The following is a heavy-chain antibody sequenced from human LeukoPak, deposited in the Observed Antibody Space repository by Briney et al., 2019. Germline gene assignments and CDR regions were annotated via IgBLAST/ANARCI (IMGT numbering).Heavy chain of an antibody. Sequence: SLRLSCAASEFTFSNAWMNWVRQAPGKGLEYIGRIQSKSDGVTTDYAAPVKGRFTISRDDSKSTLYLQMNSLKTDDTAVYYCATGTRRDRFDYWGQGTLVTVSS. D-gene: IGHD5-24*01. CDR3: ATGTRRDRFDY. CDR2: IQSKSDGVTT. CDR1: EFTFSNAW. J-gene: IGHJ4*02. V-gene: IGHV3-15*01.